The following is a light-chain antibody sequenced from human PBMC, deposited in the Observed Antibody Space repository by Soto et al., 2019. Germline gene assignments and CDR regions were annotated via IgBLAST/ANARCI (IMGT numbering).Light chain of an antibody. CDR1: SSNTGAGYD. V-gene: IGLV1-40*01. CDR2: GNN. J-gene: IGLJ1*01. Sequence: QSVLTQPPSVSGAPGQRVTISCTGSSSNTGAGYDVHWYKQFPGTAPKLRIYGNNNRPSGVPGRFSGSKSGTSASLAITGLQVEDEANYYCQSYDSSLSGFVFGTGTKLTVL. CDR3: QSYDSSLSGFV.